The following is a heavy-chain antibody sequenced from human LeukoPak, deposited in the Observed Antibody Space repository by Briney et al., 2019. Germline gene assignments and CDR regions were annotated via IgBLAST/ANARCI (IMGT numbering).Heavy chain of an antibody. D-gene: IGHD2-2*02. Sequence: ASVKVSCKASGYTFRSYDINWVRQATGQGLEWMGWMNPDSGNTGYAQNFQGRVTMTSNTCITTAYMELTSLRSEDTAVYYCARGSFRGYCLDTSCYTINYWGQGTLVTVSS. CDR3: ARGSFRGYCLDTSCYTINY. J-gene: IGHJ4*02. CDR1: GYTFRSYD. V-gene: IGHV1-8*01. CDR2: MNPDSGNT.